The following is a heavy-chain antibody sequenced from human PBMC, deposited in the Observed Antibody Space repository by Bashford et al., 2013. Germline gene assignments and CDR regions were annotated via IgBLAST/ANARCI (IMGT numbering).Heavy chain of an antibody. D-gene: IGHD2-15*01. J-gene: IGHJ4*02. CDR1: GFSLSTSGMR. V-gene: IGHV2-70*04. CDR2: IDWDDDK. Sequence: SGPTLVKPTQTLTLTCTFSGFSLSTSGMRVSWIRQPPGKALEWLARIDWDDDKFYSTSLKTRLTISKDTSKNQVVLTMTNMDPVDTATYYCARDVVMVAASLGDYLDYVGQGPWSPSP. CDR3: ARDVVMVAASLGDYLDY.